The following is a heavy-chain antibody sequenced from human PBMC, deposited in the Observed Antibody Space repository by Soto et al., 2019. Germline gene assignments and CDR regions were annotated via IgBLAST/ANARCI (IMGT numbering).Heavy chain of an antibody. CDR3: AHNVVAGLGYYFDY. CDR1: GFSLSSTRVA. CDR2: IYWDDDK. J-gene: IGHJ4*02. Sequence: SGPTLVNPTQTLTLTCTFSGFSLSSTRVAVGWIRQPPGKALEWLALIYWDDDKRYSPFLKSRPTITKDTSKNQVVLTMTNMDPVDTATYYCAHNVVAGLGYYFDYWGQGTLVTVSS. D-gene: IGHD6-19*01. V-gene: IGHV2-5*02.